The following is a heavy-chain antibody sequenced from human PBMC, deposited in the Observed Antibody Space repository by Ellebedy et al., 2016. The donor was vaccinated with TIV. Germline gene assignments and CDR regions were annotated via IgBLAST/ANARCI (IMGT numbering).Heavy chain of an antibody. Sequence: AASVKVSCKASGYTFVDYVVNWVRQAPGQGLEWMGWVHPESGGTHYPQKFQGRVTMTRDTSISTAYMELNSLTSDDTAVYYCARDYVGSYEYWGQGTLVAVSS. CDR1: GYTFVDYV. CDR2: VHPESGGT. D-gene: IGHD3-10*01. CDR3: ARDYVGSYEY. J-gene: IGHJ4*02. V-gene: IGHV1-2*02.